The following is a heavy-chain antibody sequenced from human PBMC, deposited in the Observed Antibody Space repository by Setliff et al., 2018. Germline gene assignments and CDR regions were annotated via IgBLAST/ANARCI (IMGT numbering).Heavy chain of an antibody. V-gene: IGHV3-30*02. J-gene: IGHJ4*02. CDR1: EFTFKTDV. D-gene: IGHD3-3*01. CDR2: MWFEGSKQ. Sequence: GGSLRLSCSTSEFTFKTDVIHWVRQAPGKGLEWVAALMWFEGSKQYYADSVRGRFIISRDNAKNSLFLEMNSLTVDDTALYYCVRDISSASGILDFWGQGTLVTVSS. CDR3: VRDISSASGILDF.